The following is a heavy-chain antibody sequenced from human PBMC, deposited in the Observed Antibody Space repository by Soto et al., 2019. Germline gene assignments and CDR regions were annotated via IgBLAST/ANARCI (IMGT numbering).Heavy chain of an antibody. V-gene: IGHV1-3*01. D-gene: IGHD6-19*01. J-gene: IGHJ4*01. CDR2: ISGDSGNT. CDR1: GYMFTKSA. CDR3: ARDGVAAGNINFDF. Sequence: GASVKVSCKASGYMFTKSAMHWVRQAPGQRLEWMGWISGDSGNTKYSPKLQDRVTITRDTSASTAYMELSSLRSEDTALYYCARDGVAAGNINFDFWGQGTLLTGSS.